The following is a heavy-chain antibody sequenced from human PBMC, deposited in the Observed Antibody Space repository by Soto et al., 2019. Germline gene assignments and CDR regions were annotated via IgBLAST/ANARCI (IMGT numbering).Heavy chain of an antibody. D-gene: IGHD6-13*01. V-gene: IGHV3-30-3*01. J-gene: IGHJ4*02. Sequence: QVQLVESGGGVVQPGRSLRLSCAASGFTFSSYAMHWVRQAPGKGLEWVAVISYDGSNKYYADSVKGRFTISRDNSKNTLYLQMNSLRAEDTAVYYCPRDRSIAADGDYWGQGTLVTVSS. CDR2: ISYDGSNK. CDR1: GFTFSSYA. CDR3: PRDRSIAADGDY.